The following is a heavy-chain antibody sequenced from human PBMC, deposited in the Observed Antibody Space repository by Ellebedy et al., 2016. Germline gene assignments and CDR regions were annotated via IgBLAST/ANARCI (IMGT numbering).Heavy chain of an antibody. V-gene: IGHV1-3*01. Sequence: ASVQVSCKASGYTFTSYDMHWVRQAPGQRLEWMGWINAGNGNTEYSQKFQGRVTITRDTSASTAYMELSSLRSEDTAVYYCARDSTPDTVMVDDAFDIWGQGTMVTVSS. CDR2: INAGNGNT. J-gene: IGHJ3*02. CDR1: GYTFTSYD. D-gene: IGHD5-18*01. CDR3: ARDSTPDTVMVDDAFDI.